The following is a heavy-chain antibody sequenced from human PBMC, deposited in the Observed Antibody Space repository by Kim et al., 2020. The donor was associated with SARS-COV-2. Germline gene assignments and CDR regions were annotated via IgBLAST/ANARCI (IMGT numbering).Heavy chain of an antibody. J-gene: IGHJ4*02. CDR2: INHSGST. D-gene: IGHD3-22*01. V-gene: IGHV4-34*01. CDR1: GGSFSGYY. CDR3: ARVPAGSSGIDY. Sequence: SETLSLTCAVYGGSFSGYYWSWIRQPPGKGLEWIGEINHSGSTNYNPSLKSRVTISVDTSKNQFSLKLSSVTAADTAVYYCARVPAGSSGIDYWGQGTLVTVSS.